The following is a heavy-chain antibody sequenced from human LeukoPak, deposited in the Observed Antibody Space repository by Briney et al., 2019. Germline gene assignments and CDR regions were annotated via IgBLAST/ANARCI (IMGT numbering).Heavy chain of an antibody. D-gene: IGHD5-18*01. J-gene: IGHJ4*02. CDR1: GGSFSCYY. CDR3: ARSSRGYSYGKHN. CDR2: INHSGST. Sequence: SETLSLTCAVYGGSFSCYYWSWIRQPPGKGLEWIGEINHSGSTNYNPSLKSRVTISVDTSKNQFSLKLSSVTAADTAVYYCARSSRGYSYGKHNWGQGTLVTVSS. V-gene: IGHV4-34*01.